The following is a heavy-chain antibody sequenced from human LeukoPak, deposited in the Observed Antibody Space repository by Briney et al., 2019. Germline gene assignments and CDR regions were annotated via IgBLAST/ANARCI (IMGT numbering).Heavy chain of an antibody. D-gene: IGHD2-2*01. CDR1: GYSISSGYY. CDR3: ARQNRYCSSTSCYF. Sequence: PSETLSLTCAVSGYSISSGYYWGWIRQPPGKGLEWIGSIYHSGSTYYNPSLKSRVTISVDTSKNQFSLKLSSVTAADTAVYCCARQNRYCSSTSCYFWGQGTLVTVSS. J-gene: IGHJ4*02. CDR2: IYHSGST. V-gene: IGHV4-38-2*01.